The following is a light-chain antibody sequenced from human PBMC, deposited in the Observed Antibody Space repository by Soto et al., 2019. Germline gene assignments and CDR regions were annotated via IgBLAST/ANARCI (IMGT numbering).Light chain of an antibody. CDR2: KAS. Sequence: DIQMTQSPSILSASVGYRVTITGRASQSISSWLAWYQQKPGKAPKLLIYKASSLESGVPSRFSGSGSGTEFTLTISSLQPDDFATYYCQQYNSYSWTFGQGTKVDI. CDR1: QSISSW. J-gene: IGKJ1*01. CDR3: QQYNSYSWT. V-gene: IGKV1-5*03.